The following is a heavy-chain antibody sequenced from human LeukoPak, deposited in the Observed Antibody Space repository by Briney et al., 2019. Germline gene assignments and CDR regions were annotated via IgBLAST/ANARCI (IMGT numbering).Heavy chain of an antibody. D-gene: IGHD6-13*01. V-gene: IGHV1-18*01. CDR3: ARAEREAAAGIIDY. CDR2: ISAYNGNT. J-gene: IGHJ4*02. Sequence: ASVKVSCKASGYTFTSYGISWVRQAPGQGLEWMGWISAYNGNTNYAQKLQGRVTMTTDTSTSTAYMELRSLRSDDTAVYYRARAEREAAAGIIDYWGQGTLVTVSS. CDR1: GYTFTSYG.